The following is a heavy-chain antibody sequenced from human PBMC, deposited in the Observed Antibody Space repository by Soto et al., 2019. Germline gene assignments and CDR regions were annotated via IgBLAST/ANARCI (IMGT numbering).Heavy chain of an antibody. D-gene: IGHD5-12*01. CDR2: VYYTGST. CDR1: GGSIRGYY. Sequence: QVQLQESGPGLVKPSETLSLTCTVSGGSIRGYYWGWIRQPPGKGLECIGYVYYTGSTNYNPSLMSRVTISVDTSKNQFSLKLSSVTAADTAVYYCARRFDGYTYGYSIDVWGQGTSVTVSS. J-gene: IGHJ6*02. CDR3: ARRFDGYTYGYSIDV. V-gene: IGHV4-59*08.